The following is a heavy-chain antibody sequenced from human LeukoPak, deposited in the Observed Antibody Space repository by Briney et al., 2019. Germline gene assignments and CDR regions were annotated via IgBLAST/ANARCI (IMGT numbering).Heavy chain of an antibody. CDR2: IYTDERT. V-gene: IGHV3-66*01. CDR1: GFTFSSYA. CDR3: ARGRPPYYFDY. J-gene: IGHJ4*02. Sequence: GGSLRLSCAASGFTFSSYAMSWVRQAPGKGLEWVSVIYTDERTSYPDSVKGRFSISRDNSKNTLYLQMNILRAEDTAVYYCARGRPPYYFDYWGQGTLVTVSS.